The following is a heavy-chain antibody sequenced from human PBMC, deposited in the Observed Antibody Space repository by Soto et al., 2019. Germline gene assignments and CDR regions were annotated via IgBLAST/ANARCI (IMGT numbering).Heavy chain of an antibody. CDR1: GFTFSSYS. Sequence: GGSLRLSCAASGFTFSSYSMNWVRQAPGAGLEWVSSISSSSSYIHYADSVKGRFTISRDNAKNSLYLQMNSLRAEDTAVYYCARDSLIPLPGHVRNDYWGQGTLVTVSS. CDR3: ARDSLIPLPGHVRNDY. V-gene: IGHV3-21*01. J-gene: IGHJ4*02. CDR2: ISSSSSYI. D-gene: IGHD2-21*01.